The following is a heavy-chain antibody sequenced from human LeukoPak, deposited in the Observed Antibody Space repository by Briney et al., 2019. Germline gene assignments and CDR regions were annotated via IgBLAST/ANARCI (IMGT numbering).Heavy chain of an antibody. CDR1: GYTFTSYG. V-gene: IGHV1-18*01. CDR2: ISGNNGKT. CDR3: ARGTVSGQDYYYMDV. Sequence: ASVKVSCKASGYTFTSYGINWVRQAPGQGLEWRGWISGNNGKTNYAQKLQGRVTMTTDTSTSTVYMELRSLGSDDTAVYHCARGTVSGQDYYYMDVWGKGTTVSVSS. J-gene: IGHJ6*03. D-gene: IGHD2-15*01.